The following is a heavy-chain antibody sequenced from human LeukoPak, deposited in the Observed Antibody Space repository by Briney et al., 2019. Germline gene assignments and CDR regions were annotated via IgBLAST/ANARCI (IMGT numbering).Heavy chain of an antibody. CDR3: ARDSQLVPSFDY. CDR2: IKQDGSEK. Sequence: RVSLRLSCAASGFTFSSYWMSWVRQAPGEGLEWVANIKQDGSEKYYVDSVKGRFTISRDNAKNSLYLQMNSLRAEDTAVYYCARDSQLVPSFDYWGQGTLVTVSS. D-gene: IGHD6-13*01. CDR1: GFTFSSYW. V-gene: IGHV3-7*01. J-gene: IGHJ4*02.